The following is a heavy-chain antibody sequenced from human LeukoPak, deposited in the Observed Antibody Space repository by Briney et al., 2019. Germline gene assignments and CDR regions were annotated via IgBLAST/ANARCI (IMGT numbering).Heavy chain of an antibody. CDR1: GGSISSYY. Sequence: SETLSLTCTVSGGSISSYYWSWLRQPPGKGLEGIGYIYYSGGTNYNPSLKSRVTISVDTSKNQFSLKLSSVTAADTAVYYCARGQSGGYCTNGVCYMGWFDPWGQGTLVTVSS. D-gene: IGHD2-8*01. CDR3: ARGQSGGYCTNGVCYMGWFDP. J-gene: IGHJ5*02. CDR2: IYYSGGT. V-gene: IGHV4-59*01.